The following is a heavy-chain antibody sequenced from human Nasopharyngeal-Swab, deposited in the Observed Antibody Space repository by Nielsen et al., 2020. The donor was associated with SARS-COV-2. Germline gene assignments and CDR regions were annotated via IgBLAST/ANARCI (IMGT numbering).Heavy chain of an antibody. CDR2: ISSSGSTI. D-gene: IGHD6-19*01. CDR3: ARDRPLGYSSGWYRFDY. V-gene: IGHV3-48*03. Sequence: GESLKISCAASGFTFSSYEMNWVRQAPGKGLEWVSYISSSGSTIYYADSVKGRFTISRDNAKNSLYLQMNSLRAEDTAVYYCARDRPLGYSSGWYRFDYWGQGILVTVSS. J-gene: IGHJ4*02. CDR1: GFTFSSYE.